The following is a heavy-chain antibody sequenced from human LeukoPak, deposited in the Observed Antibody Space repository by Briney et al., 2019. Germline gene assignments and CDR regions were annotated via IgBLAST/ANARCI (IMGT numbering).Heavy chain of an antibody. CDR1: GFTFSDYY. Sequence: KTGGSLRLSCAASGFTFSDYYMSWIRQAPGKGLEWVSYISSTSSYINYADSVKGRFTISRDNAKNSLFLQMNSLRAEDTAVYYCARASQWLVPYWGQGTLVTVSS. J-gene: IGHJ4*02. CDR2: ISSTSSYI. CDR3: ARASQWLVPY. D-gene: IGHD6-19*01. V-gene: IGHV3-11*05.